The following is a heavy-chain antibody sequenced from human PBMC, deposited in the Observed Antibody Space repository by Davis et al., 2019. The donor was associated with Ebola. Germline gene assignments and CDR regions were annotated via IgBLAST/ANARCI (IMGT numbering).Heavy chain of an antibody. CDR1: GYTFTGYY. CDR3: AICISPHCSGAFDI. Sequence: AASVKVSCKASGYTFTGYYMHWVRRAPGQGLEWMGRINPYNGGTNYAQKFQGRVTMTRDTSISTAYMELSRLASDDTAVYYCAICISPHCSGAFDIWGQGTMVIVSS. CDR2: INPYNGGT. V-gene: IGHV1-2*06. J-gene: IGHJ3*02. D-gene: IGHD3-10*02.